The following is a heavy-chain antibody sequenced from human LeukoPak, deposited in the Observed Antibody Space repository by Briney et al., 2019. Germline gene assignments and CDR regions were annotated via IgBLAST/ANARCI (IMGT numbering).Heavy chain of an antibody. V-gene: IGHV4-30-2*01. D-gene: IGHD1-1*01. CDR2: ISPSGSN. Sequence: SETLSLTCTVSGDSISSVTYFWTWIRQPPGKGLEWIGYISPSGSNNYNPSLRSRVTISVDRSTNQFSLKLNSVTAADTAVYYCTRGPRTGTTDYFNYWGQGILVTVSS. CDR3: TRGPRTGTTDYFNY. J-gene: IGHJ4*02. CDR1: GDSISSVTYF.